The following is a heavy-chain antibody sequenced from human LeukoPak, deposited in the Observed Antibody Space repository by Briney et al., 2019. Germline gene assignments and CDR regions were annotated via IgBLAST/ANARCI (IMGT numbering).Heavy chain of an antibody. CDR2: IFSGGIT. V-gene: IGHV4-59*08. CDR3: ARGVCTSSYCYAGDYGLDV. CDR1: SGSISSYY. D-gene: IGHD2-2*01. J-gene: IGHJ6*02. Sequence: SETLSLTCTVSSGSISSYYWSWIRQPPGKGLEWIGYIFSGGITNYNPSLKSQTTISLDTSESQFSLTVTSVTAADTAVYYCARGVCTSSYCYAGDYGLDVWGQGTTVTVSS.